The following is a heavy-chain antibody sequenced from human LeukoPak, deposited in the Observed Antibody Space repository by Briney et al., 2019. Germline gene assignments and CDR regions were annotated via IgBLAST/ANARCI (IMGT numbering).Heavy chain of an antibody. Sequence: GGSLRLSCAASGFTFSSYGMHWVRQAPGKGLEWVAVISYDGSNKYYADSVKGRFTISRDNSKNTLYLQMNSLRAEDTAVYFCARVEGFGELLSQIDYWGQGTLVTVSS. CDR1: GFTFSSYG. J-gene: IGHJ4*02. V-gene: IGHV3-30*03. CDR3: ARVEGFGELLSQIDY. CDR2: ISYDGSNK. D-gene: IGHD3-10*01.